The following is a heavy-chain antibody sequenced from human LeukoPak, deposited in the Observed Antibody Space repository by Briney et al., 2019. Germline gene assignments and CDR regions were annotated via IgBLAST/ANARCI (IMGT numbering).Heavy chain of an antibody. CDR1: GYTFIAYY. J-gene: IGHJ4*02. Sequence: ASVKVSCKASGYTFIAYYLHWVRQAPGQGLEWMGWVNPASGGTKYAQKFQGRVTMTRDTSISTAYMELSRLRSDDTAVYYCASTRYSGSEFDYWGQGTLVTVSS. D-gene: IGHD5-12*01. CDR3: ASTRYSGSEFDY. CDR2: VNPASGGT. V-gene: IGHV1-2*02.